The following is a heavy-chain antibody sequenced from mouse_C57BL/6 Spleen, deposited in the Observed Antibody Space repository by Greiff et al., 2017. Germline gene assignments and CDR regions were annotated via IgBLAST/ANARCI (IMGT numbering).Heavy chain of an antibody. V-gene: IGHV1-81*01. CDR2: IYPRSGNT. CDR3: ARSDGYYFDY. Sequence: QVQLKESGAELARPGASVKLSCKASGYTFTSYGISWVKQRTGQGLEWIGEIYPRSGNTYYNEKFKGKATLTADKSSSTAYMELRSLTSEDSAVYFCARSDGYYFDYWGQGTTLTVSS. J-gene: IGHJ2*01. D-gene: IGHD2-3*01. CDR1: GYTFTSYG.